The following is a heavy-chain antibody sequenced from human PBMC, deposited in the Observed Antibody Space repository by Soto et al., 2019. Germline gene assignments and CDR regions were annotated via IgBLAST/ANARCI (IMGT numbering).Heavy chain of an antibody. CDR3: ASRFTSFNTMIEPQGWFDP. Sequence: ASVKVSCKASGGTFSSYAIGWVRQAPGQGLEWMGGIIPIFGTANYAQKFQGRVTITADESTSTAYMELSSLRSEDTAVYYCASRFTSFNTMIEPQGWFDPWGQGTLV. J-gene: IGHJ5*02. CDR1: GGTFSSYA. V-gene: IGHV1-69*13. D-gene: IGHD3-22*01. CDR2: IIPIFGTA.